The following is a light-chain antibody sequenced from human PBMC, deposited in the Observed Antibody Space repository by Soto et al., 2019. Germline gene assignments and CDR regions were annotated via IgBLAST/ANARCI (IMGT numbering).Light chain of an antibody. Sequence: QSALTQPPSASGSPGQSVTISCTGTSSDVGDYNYVSWYQQHPGKAPKLMIFEVSKRPSGVPDRFSGSKSGNTASLTVSGLQAEDEADYYCTSYAGTNNPDVFGTGTKVTVL. CDR3: TSYAGTNNPDV. CDR1: SSDVGDYNY. CDR2: EVS. V-gene: IGLV2-8*01. J-gene: IGLJ1*01.